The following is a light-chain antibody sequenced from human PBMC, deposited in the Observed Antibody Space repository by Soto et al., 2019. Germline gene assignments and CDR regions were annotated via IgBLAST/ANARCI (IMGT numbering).Light chain of an antibody. V-gene: IGKV3-11*01. Sequence: VLTQSPATLSVSPGERATLSCRASQSVSSSYLAWYQQKPGQAPRLLIYDASNRATGIPARFSGSGSGTDFTLTISSLEPEDFAVYYCQQRSNWSITFGQGTRLEIK. J-gene: IGKJ5*01. CDR3: QQRSNWSIT. CDR2: DAS. CDR1: QSVSSSY.